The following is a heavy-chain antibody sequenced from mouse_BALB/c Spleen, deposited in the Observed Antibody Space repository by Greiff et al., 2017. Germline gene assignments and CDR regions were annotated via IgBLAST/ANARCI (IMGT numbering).Heavy chain of an antibody. CDR2: ISSGSSTI. J-gene: IGHJ3*01. Sequence: EVQLKESGGGLVQPGGSRKLSCAASGFTFSSFGMHWVRQAPEKGLEWVAYISSGSSTIYYADTVKGRFTISRDNPKNTLFLQMTSLRSEDTAMYYCARSWGDAAWFAYWGQGTLVTVSA. CDR1: GFTFSSFG. D-gene: IGHD3-3*01. CDR3: ARSWGDAAWFAY. V-gene: IGHV5-17*02.